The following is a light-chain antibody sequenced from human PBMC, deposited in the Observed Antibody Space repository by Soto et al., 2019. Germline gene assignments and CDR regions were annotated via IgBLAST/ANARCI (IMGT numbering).Light chain of an antibody. CDR3: QSYDSSLSALV. CDR2: GNS. J-gene: IGLJ1*01. V-gene: IGLV1-40*01. CDR1: SSNIGAGYD. Sequence: QPVLTQPPSVSGAPGQRVTISCTGSSSNIGAGYDVHWYQQLPGTAPKLLIFGNSNRPSGVPDRFSGSKSGTSPSLAITGLQAEDEADYYCQSYDSSLSALVFGTGTKLTVL.